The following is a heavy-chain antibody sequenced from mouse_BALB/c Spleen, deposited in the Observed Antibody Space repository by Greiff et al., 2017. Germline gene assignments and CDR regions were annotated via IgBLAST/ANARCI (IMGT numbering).Heavy chain of an antibody. CDR1: GFSLTSYG. Sequence: VMLVESGPGLVAPSQSLSITCTVSGFSLTSYGVHWVRQPPGKGLEWLGVIWAGGSTNYNSALMSRLSISKDNSKSQVFLKMISLQTDDTAMYYCARDHDSSWFAYWGQGTLVTVSA. V-gene: IGHV2-9*02. D-gene: IGHD2-4*01. J-gene: IGHJ3*01. CDR2: IWAGGST. CDR3: ARDHDSSWFAY.